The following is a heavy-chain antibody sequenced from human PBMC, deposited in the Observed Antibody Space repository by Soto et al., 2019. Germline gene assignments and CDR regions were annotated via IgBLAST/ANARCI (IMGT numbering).Heavy chain of an antibody. D-gene: IGHD2-15*01. V-gene: IGHV3-15*07. CDR1: SVSNAW. CDR2: IKSKTDGGTT. Sequence: SVSNAWMNWVRQAPGKGLEWVGRIKSKTDGGTTDYAAPVKGRFTISREDSKNTLYLQMNSLKTEDTAVYYCTTKPHRDCSGGSCDDYWGQGTLVTVSS. J-gene: IGHJ4*02. CDR3: TTKPHRDCSGGSCDDY.